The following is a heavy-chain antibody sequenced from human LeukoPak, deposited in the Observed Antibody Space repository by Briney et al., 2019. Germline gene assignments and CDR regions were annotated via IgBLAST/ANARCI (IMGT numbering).Heavy chain of an antibody. V-gene: IGHV4-4*09. CDR1: GGSISSYY. Sequence: SETLSLTCTVFGGSISSYYWSWIRKPPGKGLEWIGDIYNSGITNKNPSLKSRVTISGDTSKNQFSLKLSSVTAADTAVYYCARHGDVRYFDWLKDGFDYWGQGTLVTVSS. CDR3: ARHGDVRYFDWLKDGFDY. J-gene: IGHJ4*02. CDR2: IYNSGIT. D-gene: IGHD3-9*01.